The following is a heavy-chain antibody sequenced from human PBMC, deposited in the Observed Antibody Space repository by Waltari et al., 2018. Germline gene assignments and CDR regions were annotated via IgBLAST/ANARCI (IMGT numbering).Heavy chain of an antibody. CDR2: INHSGST. D-gene: IGHD3-16*01. V-gene: IGHV4-34*01. J-gene: IGHJ4*02. Sequence: QVQLQQWGAGLLKPSETLSLTCAVYGGSFSGYYWSWIRQPPGKGLEWIWEINHSGSTNYNPSLKSRVTISVDTSKNQFSLKLSSVTAADTAVYYCASHPWGPGSGWGQGTLVTVSS. CDR1: GGSFSGYY. CDR3: ASHPWGPGSG.